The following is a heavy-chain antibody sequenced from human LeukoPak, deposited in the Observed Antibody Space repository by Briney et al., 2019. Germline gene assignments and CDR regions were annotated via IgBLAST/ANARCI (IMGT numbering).Heavy chain of an antibody. J-gene: IGHJ5*02. CDR3: ARLPLVMAGKAAAGTSGTWFDP. V-gene: IGHV1-2*02. D-gene: IGHD6-13*01. CDR1: GYTLTGYY. CDR2: INPNSGGT. Sequence: ASVKVSCEAPGYTLTGYYMHWVRQAPRQGLEWMGWINPNSGGTNYAQKFQGRVTMTRDTSISTAYMELSRLRSDDTAVYYCARLPLVMAGKAAAGTSGTWFDPWGQGTLVTVSS.